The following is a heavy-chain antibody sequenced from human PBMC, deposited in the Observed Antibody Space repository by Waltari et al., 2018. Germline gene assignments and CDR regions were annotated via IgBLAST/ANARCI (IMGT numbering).Heavy chain of an antibody. Sequence: QVQLQESGPGLVKPSETLSLTCTVSGGSISSSYWSWIRQPPGKGLEWIGYIYYSGSTNYNPSLKSRVTISVDTSKNQFSLKLSSVTAADTAVYYCARGTGSYYNFGFDYWGQGTLVTVSS. CDR2: IYYSGST. D-gene: IGHD3-10*01. V-gene: IGHV4-59*01. J-gene: IGHJ4*02. CDR1: GGSISSSY. CDR3: ARGTGSYYNFGFDY.